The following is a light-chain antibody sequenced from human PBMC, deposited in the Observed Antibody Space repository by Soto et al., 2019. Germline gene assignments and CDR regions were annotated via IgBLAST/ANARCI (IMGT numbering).Light chain of an antibody. CDR2: GAS. J-gene: IGKJ4*01. CDR3: QQDYNWPPLT. CDR1: QTISNN. V-gene: IGKV3-15*01. Sequence: EIVMTQSPATLSLSPGDRATLSCRASQTISNNFAWYHQRPGQPPRLLIYGASTRAPSVPARFSGSASGTEFTLTISSLESEDVGVYYCQQDYNWPPLTFGGGTRVEIK.